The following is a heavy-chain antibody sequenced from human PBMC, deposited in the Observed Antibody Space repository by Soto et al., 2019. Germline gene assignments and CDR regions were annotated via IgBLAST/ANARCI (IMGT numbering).Heavy chain of an antibody. CDR3: ARGGTTSLDY. J-gene: IGHJ4*02. V-gene: IGHV4-61*01. Sequence: SETLSLTCAVPGYSISSGYYWSWIRQPPGKGLEWIGYIYYSGSTNYNPSLKSRVTISVDTSSSTAYLELSRLRSDDTAVYYCARGGTTSLDYWGQGTQVTVSS. D-gene: IGHD1-1*01. CDR2: IYYSGST. CDR1: GYSISSGYY.